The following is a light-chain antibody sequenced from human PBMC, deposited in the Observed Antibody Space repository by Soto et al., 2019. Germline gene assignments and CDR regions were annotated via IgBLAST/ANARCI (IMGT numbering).Light chain of an antibody. J-gene: IGLJ2*01. Sequence: QSALTQPASVSGSPGRSVTISCTGTSSDVGDFNYVSWYQHHPGRAPKLIIYDVTNWPSGISYRFSASKSGRTASLTISGLHAEDEADYYCSSYSSSTAHVVFGGGTKLTVL. CDR3: SSYSSSTAHVV. CDR2: DVT. V-gene: IGLV2-14*03. CDR1: SSDVGDFNY.